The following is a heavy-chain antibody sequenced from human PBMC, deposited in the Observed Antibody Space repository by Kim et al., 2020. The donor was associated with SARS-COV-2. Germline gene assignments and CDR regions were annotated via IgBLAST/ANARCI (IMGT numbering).Heavy chain of an antibody. D-gene: IGHD2-15*01. CDR3: ANSPPRSSSNFYYFYMDV. J-gene: IGHJ6*03. CDR1: GFTFSTYA. CDR2: IKSSGDIR. V-gene: IGHV3-23*01. Sequence: GGSLRLSCAASGFTFSTYAMSWVRQAPGKGLEWVSSIKSSGDIRNYADSAKGRFTISRDNSKNTLYLQMNRLRAEDTAVYFCANSPPRSSSNFYYFYMDVWGKGTTLTVSS.